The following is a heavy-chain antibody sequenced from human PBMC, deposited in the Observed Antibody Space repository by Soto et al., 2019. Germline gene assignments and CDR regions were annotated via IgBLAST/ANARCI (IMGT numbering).Heavy chain of an antibody. J-gene: IGHJ3*01. CDR1: GFTFSSYD. V-gene: IGHV3-13*01. CDR2: IGTAGDT. CDR3: VRDSSYCSDGVCYPSPKGGFDL. Sequence: PGGSLRLSCAASGFTFSSYDMHWVRQATGKGLEWVSAIGTAGDTYYPGSVKGRFTISRENAKNSLYLQMNNLRAEDTAVYYCVRDSSYCSDGVCYPSPKGGFDLWGQGTMVTVSS. D-gene: IGHD2-15*01.